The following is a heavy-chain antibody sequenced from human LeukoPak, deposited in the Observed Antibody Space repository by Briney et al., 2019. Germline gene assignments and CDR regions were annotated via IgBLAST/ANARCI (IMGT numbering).Heavy chain of an antibody. J-gene: IGHJ6*01. CDR1: GFTFSGYW. Sequence: PEGSLRLSCAASGFTFSGYWMHWVRQVPGKGLVWVSRLNTDGSSTSYADSVKGRFTISRDNAKNTLYLQMNSLRAEDTAVYYCARDDAFRGVAMDVWGQGTTVTVSS. D-gene: IGHD3-16*01. V-gene: IGHV3-74*01. CDR2: LNTDGSST. CDR3: ARDDAFRGVAMDV.